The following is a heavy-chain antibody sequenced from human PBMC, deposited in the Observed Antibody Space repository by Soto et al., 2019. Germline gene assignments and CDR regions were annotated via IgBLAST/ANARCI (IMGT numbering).Heavy chain of an antibody. CDR3: ARDVPATAAVFWDS. CDR2: ISAFNGNR. D-gene: IGHD2-2*01. Sequence: ASVKVSCKASGYTFSNYGVSWLRQAPGQGLEWMGWISAFNGNRDYAQTFQGRVTLTTDTSRNTAYMELRGLTADDTALYYCARDVPATAAVFWDSCGQGPQVTVS. CDR1: GYTFSNYG. J-gene: IGHJ4*02. V-gene: IGHV1-18*04.